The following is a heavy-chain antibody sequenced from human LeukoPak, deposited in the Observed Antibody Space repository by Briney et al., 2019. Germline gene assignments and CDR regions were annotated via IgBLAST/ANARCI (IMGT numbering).Heavy chain of an antibody. CDR2: ISGCGGRT. V-gene: IGHV3-23*01. D-gene: IGHD5-12*01. CDR1: GFTFSSYA. J-gene: IGHJ4*02. CDR3: AKIAVDIEATLDFSFDH. Sequence: GGSLRLSCEGSGFTFSSYAMSWVRQAPGKGLEWVSAISGCGGRTYYADSVKGRFTISRDNSKNPLYLQMNSLRAEDTAVYYFAKIAVDIEATLDFSFDHWGQGTLVTVSS.